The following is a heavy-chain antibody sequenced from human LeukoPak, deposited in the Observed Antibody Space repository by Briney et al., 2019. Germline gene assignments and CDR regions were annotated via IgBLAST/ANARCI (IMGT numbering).Heavy chain of an antibody. Sequence: PSETLSLTCAVYGGSFSGYYWSWIRQAPGKGLEWVSAISGSGGSTYYADSVKGRFTISRDNSKNTLYLQMNSLRAEDTAVYYCAKEYYDILTGYVHFDYWGQGTLVTVSS. V-gene: IGHV3-23*01. CDR1: GGSFSGYY. CDR2: ISGSGGST. J-gene: IGHJ4*02. CDR3: AKEYYDILTGYVHFDY. D-gene: IGHD3-9*01.